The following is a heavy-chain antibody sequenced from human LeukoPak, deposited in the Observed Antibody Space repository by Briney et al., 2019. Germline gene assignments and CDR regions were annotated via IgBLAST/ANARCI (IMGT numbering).Heavy chain of an antibody. CDR1: GFTFSNYG. CDR2: ISYDGSNK. D-gene: IGHD2-2*01. Sequence: QPGRSLRLSCAASGFTFSNYGMHWVRQAPGKGLEWVTLISYDGSNKYYADSVKGRFTISRDNSKNTLYLQMNSLRAEDTAVYYCAKSQLGGGYCSSTSCHDAFGIWGQGTMVTVSS. V-gene: IGHV3-30*18. CDR3: AKSQLGGGYCSSTSCHDAFGI. J-gene: IGHJ3*02.